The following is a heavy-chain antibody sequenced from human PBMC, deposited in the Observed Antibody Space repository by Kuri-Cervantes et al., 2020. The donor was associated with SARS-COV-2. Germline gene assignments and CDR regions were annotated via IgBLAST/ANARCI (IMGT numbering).Heavy chain of an antibody. CDR3: ARQSAAGHKYYFDY. CDR2: IYYSGST. CDR1: GYSISSGYY. J-gene: IGHJ4*02. Sequence: SQTLSLTCAVSGYSISSGYYWGWIRQPPGKGLEWIGSIYYSGSTYYNPSLKSRVTISVDTSKNQFSLKLSSVTAADTAVYYCARQSAAGHKYYFDYWGQGTLVTVSS. D-gene: IGHD6-13*01. V-gene: IGHV4-38-2*01.